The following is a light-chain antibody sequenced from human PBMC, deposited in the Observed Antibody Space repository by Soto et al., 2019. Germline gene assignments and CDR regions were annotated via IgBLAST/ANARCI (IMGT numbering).Light chain of an antibody. V-gene: IGKV3-11*01. Sequence: EIEMTQSPATLSLAPGERVTLSCRASESVSTNLAWYQQKPGQAPRLLIYDASNRATGIPARFSGSRSGTDFTLTISSLEPEDFAVYYCQQRSIWPLTFGGGTKVDIK. CDR1: ESVSTN. CDR3: QQRSIWPLT. J-gene: IGKJ4*01. CDR2: DAS.